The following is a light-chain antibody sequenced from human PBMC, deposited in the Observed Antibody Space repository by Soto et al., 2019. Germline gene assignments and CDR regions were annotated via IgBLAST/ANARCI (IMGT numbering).Light chain of an antibody. CDR3: QQYDNLSLT. J-gene: IGKJ4*01. V-gene: IGKV1-33*01. Sequence: DIQMTQSPSSLSASVGDRVTITCQASQGISNYLNWYQQKPGKAPKLLIYDASNLETGVPSRFSGSGSGTHFTFTISSLQPEDIATYYCQQYDNLSLTFGGGTKVEI. CDR1: QGISNY. CDR2: DAS.